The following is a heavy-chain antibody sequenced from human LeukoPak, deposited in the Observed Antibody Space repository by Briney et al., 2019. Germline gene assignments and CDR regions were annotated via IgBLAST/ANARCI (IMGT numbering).Heavy chain of an antibody. V-gene: IGHV1-18*01. Sequence: ASVNVSCKASGYTFTSYGISWVRQAPGQGFEWMGWISAYNGNTNYAQKLQGRVTMTTDTSTSTAYMELRSLRSDDTAVYFCARADDISPRYYYGMDVWGPGTTVRVSS. J-gene: IGHJ6*02. CDR2: ISAYNGNT. CDR3: ARADDISPRYYYGMDV. D-gene: IGHD3-9*01. CDR1: GYTFTSYG.